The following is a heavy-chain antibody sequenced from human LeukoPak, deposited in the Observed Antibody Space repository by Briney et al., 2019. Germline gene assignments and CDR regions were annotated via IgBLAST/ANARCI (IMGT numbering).Heavy chain of an antibody. CDR1: GGTFSSYA. V-gene: IGHV1-69*13. Sequence: VASVKVSCKASGGTFSSYAISWVRQAPGQGLEWMGGIIPIFGTANYAQKFQGRVTITADESTSTAYMELSSLRSEDTAVYYCARSPEAMVTKYYYYYMDVWGKGTTVTVSS. CDR2: IIPIFGTA. D-gene: IGHD5-18*01. J-gene: IGHJ6*03. CDR3: ARSPEAMVTKYYYYYMDV.